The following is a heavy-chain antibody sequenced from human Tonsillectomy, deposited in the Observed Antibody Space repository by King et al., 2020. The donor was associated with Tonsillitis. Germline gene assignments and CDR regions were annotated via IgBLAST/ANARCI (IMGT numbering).Heavy chain of an antibody. CDR3: ARYKSAYYPFDAFDF. V-gene: IGHV3-21*01. J-gene: IGHJ3*01. CDR1: GFTFSTYS. D-gene: IGHD3-22*01. Sequence: VQLVQSGGGLVKPGGSLRLSCAASGFTFSTYSMNWVRQAPGKGLEWVSSISSSSSYIYYADSVKGRFTISRDNAKNSLYLQMNSLRAEDTAVYYCARYKSAYYPFDAFDFWGQGTMVTVSS. CDR2: ISSSSSYI.